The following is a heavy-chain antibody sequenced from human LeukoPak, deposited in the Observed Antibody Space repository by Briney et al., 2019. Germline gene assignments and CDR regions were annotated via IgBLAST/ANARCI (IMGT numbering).Heavy chain of an antibody. CDR1: GFTFSSHW. J-gene: IGHJ4*02. V-gene: IGHV3-74*01. Sequence: PGGSLRLSCAASGFTFSSHWMYWVRQAPGKGLVWVSRINTDGSSTSYADSVKGRYTISRDNAKNTLHLQMNSLRAEDTAVYCCARERIDCSSTSCYGGGSDYWGQGTLVTVSS. CDR2: INTDGSST. CDR3: ARERIDCSSTSCYGGGSDY. D-gene: IGHD2-2*01.